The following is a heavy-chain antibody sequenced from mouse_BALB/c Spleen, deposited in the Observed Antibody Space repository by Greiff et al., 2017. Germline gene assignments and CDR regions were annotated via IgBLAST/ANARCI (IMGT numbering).Heavy chain of an antibody. D-gene: IGHD2-4*01. CDR3: ARSDYDYDDYAMDY. J-gene: IGHJ4*01. CDR2: INPYNDGT. Sequence: VQLKQSGPELVKPGASVKMSCKASGYTFTSYVMHWVKQKPGQGLEWIGYINPYNDGTKYNEKFKGKATLTSDKSSSTAYMELSSLTSEDSAVYYCARSDYDYDDYAMDYWGQGTSVTVSS. V-gene: IGHV1-14*01. CDR1: GYTFTSYV.